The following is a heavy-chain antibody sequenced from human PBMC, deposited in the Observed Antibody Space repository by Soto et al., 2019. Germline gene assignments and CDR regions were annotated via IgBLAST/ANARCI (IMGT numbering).Heavy chain of an antibody. CDR3: ARGSRWFLVHFVY. V-gene: IGHV3-7*03. Sequence: GGSLSLSCAASGFTFSSYWMSWVRQAPGKGLEWVANIKQDGSEKYYVDSVKGRFTISRDNAKNSLYLQMNSLRAEDTAVYYCARGSRWFLVHFVYWGQGTLVAVSS. J-gene: IGHJ4*02. CDR2: IKQDGSEK. D-gene: IGHD6-6*01. CDR1: GFTFSSYW.